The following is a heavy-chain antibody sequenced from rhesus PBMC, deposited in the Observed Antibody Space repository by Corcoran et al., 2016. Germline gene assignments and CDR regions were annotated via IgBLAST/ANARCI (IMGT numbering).Heavy chain of an antibody. CDR2: IYGNSAST. D-gene: IGHD2-39*02. J-gene: IGHJ6*01. Sequence: QVQLQQWGEGLVKPSETLSLTCAVYGGSISGYYYWSWIRQPPGKGLEWIGYIYGNSASTNYNPSLKNRGTSSKDTSKNQFYLKLSSVTAADTAVYYGASGAYCSGGVCPSYGLDSWGQGVVVTVSS. CDR3: ASGAYCSGGVCPSYGLDS. V-gene: IGHV4-73*01. CDR1: GGSISGYYY.